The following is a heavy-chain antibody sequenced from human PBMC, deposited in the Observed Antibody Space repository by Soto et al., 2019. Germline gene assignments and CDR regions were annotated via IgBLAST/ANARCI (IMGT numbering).Heavy chain of an antibody. V-gene: IGHV3-30*18. CDR1: GFTFSSYA. J-gene: IGHJ1*01. Sequence: GGSLRLSCAASGFTFSSYAMHWVRQAPGKGLEWVAVISYDGSDKYYADSVRGRFTISRDDSRNTLSLQMNSLRAEDTAVYFCTKATHNAEGEYCGRASCAAEYFQEWGQGTLVTVSS. CDR3: TKATHNAEGEYCGRASCAAEYFQE. CDR2: ISYDGSDK. D-gene: IGHD2-2*01.